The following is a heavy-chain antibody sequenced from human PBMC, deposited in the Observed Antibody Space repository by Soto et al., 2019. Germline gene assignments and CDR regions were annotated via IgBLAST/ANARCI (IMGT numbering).Heavy chain of an antibody. CDR3: ARGEVVFDY. D-gene: IGHD2-15*01. CDR1: GFTFSSYS. CDR2: IISSSSTI. V-gene: IGHV3-48*01. J-gene: IGHJ4*02. Sequence: GGSLRLSCAASGFTFSSYSMNWVRQAPGKGLEWVSYIISSSSTIYYADSVKGRFTISRDNAKNSPYLQMNSLRAEDTAVYYCARGEVVFDYWGQGTLVTVSS.